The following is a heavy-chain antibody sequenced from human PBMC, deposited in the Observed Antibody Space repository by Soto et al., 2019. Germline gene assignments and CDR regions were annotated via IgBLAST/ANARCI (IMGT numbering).Heavy chain of an antibody. Sequence: VQLVESGGGVVQPGRSLRLSCAASGFTFSSYGMHWVRQAPGKGLEWVAVIWYDGSNKYYADSVKGRFTISRDNAKNTLYLQMNSLSAEDTAVYYCARGARDDYVWGSPSGYFDYWGQGTLVTVSS. CDR3: ARGARDDYVWGSPSGYFDY. CDR1: GFTFSSYG. V-gene: IGHV3-33*01. D-gene: IGHD3-16*01. J-gene: IGHJ4*02. CDR2: IWYDGSNK.